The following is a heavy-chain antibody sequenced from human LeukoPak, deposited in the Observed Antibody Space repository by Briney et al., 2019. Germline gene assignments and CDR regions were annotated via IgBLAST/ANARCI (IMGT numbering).Heavy chain of an antibody. D-gene: IGHD3-10*01. CDR1: GDSISGSSYY. Sequence: KPSETLSLTCTVSGDSISGSSYYWGWIRQAPGKGLEWIGYIYYSGSTYSNPSLKSRLTMSVDISKNQFSLKLSSVTAADAAVYYCARGVKGLRGAFDIWGQGTMVTVSS. V-gene: IGHV4-31*03. CDR2: IYYSGST. J-gene: IGHJ3*02. CDR3: ARGVKGLRGAFDI.